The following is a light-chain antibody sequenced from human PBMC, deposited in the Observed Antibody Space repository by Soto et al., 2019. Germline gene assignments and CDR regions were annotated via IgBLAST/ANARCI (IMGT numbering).Light chain of an antibody. V-gene: IGLV2-14*03. CDR3: SSYTTASTAI. J-gene: IGLJ2*01. CDR2: DVS. Sequence: QSVLTQPASVSASPGQSITISCTGTSSDVGSYHFVSWYQQHPGKAPKLMIFDVSVRPSGVSNRFSGSKSGNTASLTISGLQAEDEAHYYCSSYTTASTAIFGGGTKLTVL. CDR1: SSDVGSYHF.